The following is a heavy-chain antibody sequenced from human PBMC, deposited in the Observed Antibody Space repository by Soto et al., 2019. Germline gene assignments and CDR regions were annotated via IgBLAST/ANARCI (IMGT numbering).Heavy chain of an antibody. CDR2: IKQDGSDK. J-gene: IGHJ4*02. CDR3: VRSRYGGCFDF. Sequence: EVQLVESGGGLVQPGGSLRLSCAASGFTFSSYWMTWVRQAPGKGLEWVANIKQDGSDKSYVASVKGRFTISRDNAKDSLHLQINSLSAEDTAVYYCVRSRYGGCFDFWGQGTLVTVSS. V-gene: IGHV3-7*04. D-gene: IGHD4-17*01. CDR1: GFTFSSYW.